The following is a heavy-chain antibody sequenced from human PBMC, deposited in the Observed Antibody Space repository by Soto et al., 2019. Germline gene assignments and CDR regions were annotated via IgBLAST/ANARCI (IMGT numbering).Heavy chain of an antibody. J-gene: IGHJ4*02. V-gene: IGHV4-31*03. CDR1: GGSISSGGYY. Sequence: QVQLQESGPGLVKPSQTLSLTCTVSGGSISSGGYYWSWIRQHPGKGLEWIGYIYYRGSTYYNPSLKSGVTISVDTSKNQFSLKLSTVTAADTAVYYCARGVTMVRGVIHTPYFDYWGQGTLVTVSS. D-gene: IGHD3-10*01. CDR2: IYYRGST. CDR3: ARGVTMVRGVIHTPYFDY.